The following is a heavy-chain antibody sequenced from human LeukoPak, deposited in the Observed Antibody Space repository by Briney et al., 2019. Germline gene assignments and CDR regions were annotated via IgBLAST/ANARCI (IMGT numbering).Heavy chain of an antibody. D-gene: IGHD3-10*01. Sequence: ASVKASCKASGYTFTSYAMHWVHQAPGQRLEWMGWINAGNGNTKYSQKFQGRVTITRDTSASTAYMELSSLRSEDTAVYYCARPYGSGSFRGWFDPWGQGTLVTVSS. CDR3: ARPYGSGSFRGWFDP. CDR1: GYTFTSYA. CDR2: INAGNGNT. J-gene: IGHJ5*02. V-gene: IGHV1-3*01.